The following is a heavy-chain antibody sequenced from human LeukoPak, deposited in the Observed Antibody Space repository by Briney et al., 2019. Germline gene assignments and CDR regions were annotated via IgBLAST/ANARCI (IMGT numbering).Heavy chain of an antibody. Sequence: SETLSLTCTVSGGSFSSYYWSWIRQPPAEGLEGIGYIYYSGSTNYNPSLKSRVTIAVDTSKNQFSLKLSAVTAADTAVYYCARVGPQQQLGHTYYYYGMDVWGQGTTVTVSS. CDR3: ARVGPQQQLGHTYYYYGMDV. D-gene: IGHD6-13*01. CDR2: IYYSGST. J-gene: IGHJ6*02. CDR1: GGSFSSYY. V-gene: IGHV4-59*01.